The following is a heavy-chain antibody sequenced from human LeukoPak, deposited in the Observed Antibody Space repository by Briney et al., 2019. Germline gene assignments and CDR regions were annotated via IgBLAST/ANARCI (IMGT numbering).Heavy chain of an antibody. CDR1: GFTFSSYA. Sequence: GGSLRLSCAASGFTFSSYAMHWVRQAPGKGLEWVAVISYDGSNKYYADSVKGRFTISRDNSKNTLYLQMNSLRVEDTAVYYCATWRGSGSYGGYFDYWGQGTPVTVSS. CDR2: ISYDGSNK. V-gene: IGHV3-30-3*01. CDR3: ATWRGSGSYGGYFDY. D-gene: IGHD3-10*01. J-gene: IGHJ4*02.